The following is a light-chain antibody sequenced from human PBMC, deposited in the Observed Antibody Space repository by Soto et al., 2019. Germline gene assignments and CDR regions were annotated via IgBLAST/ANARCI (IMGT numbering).Light chain of an antibody. J-gene: IGKJ1*01. CDR2: AAS. CDR3: QQYNYYWT. V-gene: IGKV1-8*01. CDR1: QGISRY. Sequence: AIRMPQSPSSLSASTGDSVTITCRASQGISRYLAWYQQKPGKAPKLLIYAASTLQSGVPSRFSGSGSGTEFSLTISSLQADDFATYYCQQYNYYWTFGQGTKVDIK.